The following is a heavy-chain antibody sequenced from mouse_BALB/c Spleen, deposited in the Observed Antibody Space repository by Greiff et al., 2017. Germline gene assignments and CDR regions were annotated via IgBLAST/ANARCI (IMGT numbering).Heavy chain of an antibody. V-gene: IGHV1-15*01. J-gene: IGHJ3*01. CDR1: GYTFTDYE. Sequence: VKLMESGAELVRPGASVTLSCKASGYTFTDYEMHWVKQTPVHGLEWIGAIDPETGGTAYNQKFKGKATLTADKSSNTAYMELRSLTSEDSAVYYCTRSGEYGNYAWFAYWGQGTLVTVSA. CDR3: TRSGEYGNYAWFAY. CDR2: IDPETGGT. D-gene: IGHD2-10*02.